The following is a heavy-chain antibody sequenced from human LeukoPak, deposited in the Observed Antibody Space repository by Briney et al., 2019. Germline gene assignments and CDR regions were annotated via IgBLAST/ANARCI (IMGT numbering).Heavy chain of an antibody. Sequence: SETLSLTCTVSGGSISSSSYYWGWIRQPPGKGLEWIGSIYYSGSTYYNPSLKSRVTISVDTSKNQFSLKLSSVTAADTAVYYCARREAMVRGVIYDYWGQGTLVTVSS. CDR1: GGSISSSSYY. D-gene: IGHD3-10*01. J-gene: IGHJ4*02. CDR3: ARREAMVRGVIYDY. CDR2: IYYSGST. V-gene: IGHV4-39*01.